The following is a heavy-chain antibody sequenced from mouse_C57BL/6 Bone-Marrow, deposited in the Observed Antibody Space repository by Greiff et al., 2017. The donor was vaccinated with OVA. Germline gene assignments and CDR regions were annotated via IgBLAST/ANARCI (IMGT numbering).Heavy chain of an antibody. J-gene: IGHJ4*01. CDR3: APLLLGYAMDY. V-gene: IGHV1-81*01. Sequence: QVHVKQSGAELARPGASVKLSCKASGYTFTSYGISWVKQRTGQGLEWIGEIYPRSGNTYYNEKFKGKATLTADKSSSTAYMELRSLTSEDSAVYFCAPLLLGYAMDYWGQGTSVTVSS. CDR1: GYTFTSYG. CDR2: IYPRSGNT. D-gene: IGHD1-1*01.